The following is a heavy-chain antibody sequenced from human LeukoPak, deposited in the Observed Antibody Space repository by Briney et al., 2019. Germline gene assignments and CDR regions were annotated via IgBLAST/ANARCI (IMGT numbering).Heavy chain of an antibody. D-gene: IGHD3-3*01. V-gene: IGHV3-23*01. CDR1: GFTFSSYA. J-gene: IGHJ4*02. CDR3: AKRPSGRITIFGVVPACDY. CDR2: ISGSGGST. Sequence: GGSLRLSCAASGFTFSSYAMSWVCQAPGKGLEWVSAISGSGGSTYYADSVKGRFTISRDNSKNTLYLQMNSLRAEDTAVYYCAKRPSGRITIFGVVPACDYWGQGTLVTVSS.